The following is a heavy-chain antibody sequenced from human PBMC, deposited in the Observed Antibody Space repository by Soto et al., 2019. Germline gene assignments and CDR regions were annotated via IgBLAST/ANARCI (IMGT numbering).Heavy chain of an antibody. CDR2: TYYRSRWYS. Sequence: PSQTLSLTCVGSGDTVSSNSVAWNWVRQSSSRGLEWLGRTYYRSRWYSDYAVSVRSRIDINADTSKNQVSLQLNSVTPEDTAVYYCARSKEDSDYYYYGMDVWGQGATVTVSS. J-gene: IGHJ6*02. CDR3: ARSKEDSDYYYYGMDV. D-gene: IGHD2-15*01. V-gene: IGHV6-1*01. CDR1: GDTVSSNSVA.